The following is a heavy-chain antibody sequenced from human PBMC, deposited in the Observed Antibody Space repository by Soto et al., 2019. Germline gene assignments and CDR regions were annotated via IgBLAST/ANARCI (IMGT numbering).Heavy chain of an antibody. CDR2: MNPNSANT. J-gene: IGHJ4*02. Sequence: GASVKVSCKASGYTFSNYDISWVRQATGQGLEWMGWMNPNSANTGYAQKFQGRVTMTRDTSITTAYMELSSLISGDTAVYYCARAIRDQLLSDNWGQGTPVTVSS. CDR3: ARAIRDQLLSDN. D-gene: IGHD1-26*01. CDR1: GYTFSNYD. V-gene: IGHV1-8*01.